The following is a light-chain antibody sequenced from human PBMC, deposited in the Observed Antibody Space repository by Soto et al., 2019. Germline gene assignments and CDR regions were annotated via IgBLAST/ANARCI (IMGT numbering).Light chain of an antibody. CDR1: NSDVGNDNL. J-gene: IGLJ2*01. CDR2: DDT. CDR3: CSYATMTTVVV. V-gene: IGLV2-23*02. Sequence: QSGLTQPASVSGTPRQSITISCTATNSDVGNDNLVSWYQHHPGKAPKLMIYDDTKRPSGVSDRFSGSRSGNTASLTISGLQAEDEADYYCCSYATMTTVVVFGGGTKLTVL.